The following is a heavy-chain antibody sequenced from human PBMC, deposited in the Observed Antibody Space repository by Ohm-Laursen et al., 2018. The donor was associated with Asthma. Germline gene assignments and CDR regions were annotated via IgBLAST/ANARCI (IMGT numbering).Heavy chain of an antibody. D-gene: IGHD3-3*01. CDR3: AASIGMGPAYYDFWSGYTY. V-gene: IGHV1-58*01. Sequence: GASVKVSCKASGFTFTSSAVQWVRQARGQRLEWIGWIVVGSGNTNYAQKFQERVTITRDMSASTAYMELSSLRSEDTAVYYCAASIGMGPAYYDFWSGYTYWGQGTLVTVSS. CDR1: GFTFTSSA. J-gene: IGHJ4*02. CDR2: IVVGSGNT.